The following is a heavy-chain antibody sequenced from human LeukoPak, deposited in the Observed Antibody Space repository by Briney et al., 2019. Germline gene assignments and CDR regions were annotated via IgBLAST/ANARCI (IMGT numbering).Heavy chain of an antibody. CDR3: ASDLDSSSSGSGY. J-gene: IGHJ4*02. Sequence: GASVKVSCKASGYTFTSYDINWVRQATGQGLGWMGWMNPNSGNTGYAQKFQGRVTMTRNTSISTAYVELSSLRSEDTAVYYCASDLDSSSSGSGYWGQGTLVTVTS. V-gene: IGHV1-8*01. CDR2: MNPNSGNT. CDR1: GYTFTSYD. D-gene: IGHD6-6*01.